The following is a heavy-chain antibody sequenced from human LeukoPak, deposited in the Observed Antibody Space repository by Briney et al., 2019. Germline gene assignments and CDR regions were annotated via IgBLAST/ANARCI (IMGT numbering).Heavy chain of an antibody. CDR1: GFTFSSYA. D-gene: IGHD2-21*02. CDR2: IVNSDGST. V-gene: IGHV3-23*01. J-gene: IGHJ4*02. Sequence: GGSLRLSCAASGFTFSSYAMSWVRQAPGKGLEWVSSIVNSDGSTYYADSVKGRFTISRDNSENTLYLQMNSLRAEDTAVYYCAKGPGGDYYFDYWGQGTLVTVSS. CDR3: AKGPGGDYYFDY.